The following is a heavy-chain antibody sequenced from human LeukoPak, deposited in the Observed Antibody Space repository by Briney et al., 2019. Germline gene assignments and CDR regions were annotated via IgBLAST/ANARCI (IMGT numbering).Heavy chain of an antibody. V-gene: IGHV4-34*01. CDR1: GGSFSGYY. J-gene: IGHJ6*02. Sequence: NTSETLSLTCAVYGGSFSGYYWSWIRQPPGKGLEWIGEINHNGSTNYKPSLKSRVTISVDTSKNQFSLKLSSVTAADTAVYYCARGEIAVAGTGLYYYYYGMDVWGQGTTVTVSS. D-gene: IGHD6-19*01. CDR3: ARGEIAVAGTGLYYYYYGMDV. CDR2: INHNGST.